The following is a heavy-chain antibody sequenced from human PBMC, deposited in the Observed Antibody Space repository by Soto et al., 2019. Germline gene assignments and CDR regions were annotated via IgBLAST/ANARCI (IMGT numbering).Heavy chain of an antibody. CDR3: ASAAGRVHFDY. J-gene: IGHJ4*02. CDR1: GGTFSSYT. V-gene: IGHV1-69*02. D-gene: IGHD6-13*01. Sequence: SVKVSCKASGGTFSSYTISWVRQAPGQGLEWMGRIIPILGIANYAQKFQGRVTITADKSTSTAYMELSSLRSEDTAVYYCASAAGRVHFDYWGQGTLVTVSS. CDR2: IIPILGIA.